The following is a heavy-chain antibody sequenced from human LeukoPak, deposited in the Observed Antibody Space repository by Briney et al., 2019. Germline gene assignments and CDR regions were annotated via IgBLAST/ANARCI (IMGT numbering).Heavy chain of an antibody. J-gene: IGHJ4*02. D-gene: IGHD1-26*01. CDR2: IKPSGGNT. CDR3: ARGRLVGALDY. V-gene: IGHV1-46*01. CDR1: GYTFPNYY. Sequence: EASVKVSCKASGYTFPNYYMHWVRQAPGQGLDWMGIIKPSGGNTTYAQNFQGRVTMTRDMSTGTVYMELSSLRSEDTAVYYCARGRLVGALDYWGQGTLVTVSS.